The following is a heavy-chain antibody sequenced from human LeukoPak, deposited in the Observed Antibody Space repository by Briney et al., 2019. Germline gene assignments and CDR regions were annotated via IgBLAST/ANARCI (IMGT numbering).Heavy chain of an antibody. CDR1: GFTFSNHG. J-gene: IGHJ4*02. D-gene: IGHD7-27*01. CDR2: VSPPGGGT. Sequence: GGSLRLSCAASGFTFSNHGMNWVRQAPGKGLEWLSGVSPPGGGTYYADSVKGRFTISRDDSKNTLSLQMNSLRVGDTAVYYCARDLAWGAFDYWGQGTLVTVSS. V-gene: IGHV3-23*01. CDR3: ARDLAWGAFDY.